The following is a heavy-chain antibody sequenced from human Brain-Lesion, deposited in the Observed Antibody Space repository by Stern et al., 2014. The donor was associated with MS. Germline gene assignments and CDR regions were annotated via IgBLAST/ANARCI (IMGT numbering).Heavy chain of an antibody. J-gene: IGHJ4*02. CDR3: ATLSPGAGGNYYRHFDY. CDR1: GYTLTDFS. V-gene: IGHV1-24*01. D-gene: IGHD1-26*01. CDR2: FDPEDGET. Sequence: QVQLVESGAAVKKPGASVKVSCKVSGYTLTDFSMHWGRQAPTKGLDWLGGFDPEDGETIFAKKFLGRVTMTEDTSTDTAYMELSSLRSEDAAVYYCATLSPGAGGNYYRHFDYWGQGTLVTVSS.